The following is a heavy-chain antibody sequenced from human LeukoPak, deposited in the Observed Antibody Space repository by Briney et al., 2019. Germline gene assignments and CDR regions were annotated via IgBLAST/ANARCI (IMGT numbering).Heavy chain of an antibody. Sequence: GASVKVSCKASGYTFTSYGISWVRQAPGQGLEWMGWISAYNGNTNYAQKLQGRVTMTTDTSTSTAYMELRSLRSDDTAVYYCARVIMGGGPYYYYYMDVWGKGTTVTVSS. CDR1: GYTFTSYG. CDR3: ARVIMGGGPYYYYYMDV. V-gene: IGHV1-18*01. J-gene: IGHJ6*03. CDR2: ISAYNGNT. D-gene: IGHD3-10*01.